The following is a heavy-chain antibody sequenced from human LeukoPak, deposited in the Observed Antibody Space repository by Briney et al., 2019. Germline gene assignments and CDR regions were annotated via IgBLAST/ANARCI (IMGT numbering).Heavy chain of an antibody. J-gene: IGHJ4*02. CDR3: QSNDYGRFDY. CDR1: GFTFSSYA. V-gene: IGHV3-30*04. D-gene: IGHD4/OR15-4a*01. Sequence: GGSLRLSCAASGFTFSSYAMHWVRQAPGKGLEWVAVISYDGSKKYYAESVKGRSTISRDNSKNTLYLQMNILRAEDTAVYYCQSNDYGRFDYWGQGTLVTVSS. CDR2: ISYDGSKK.